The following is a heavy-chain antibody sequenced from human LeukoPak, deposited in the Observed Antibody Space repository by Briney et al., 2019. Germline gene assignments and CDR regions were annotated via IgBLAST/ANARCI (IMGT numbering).Heavy chain of an antibody. Sequence: ASVKVSCKASGYTVTSYYMHWVRQAPGQGLEWMAILNPSGGSSNYAQKFQGRATLTRATSTGTVYMELSSLRSEDTAVYYCASVYKHGMDVWGQGTTVIVSS. CDR3: ASVYKHGMDV. CDR1: GYTVTSYY. J-gene: IGHJ6*02. V-gene: IGHV1-46*01. D-gene: IGHD5-24*01. CDR2: LNPSGGSS.